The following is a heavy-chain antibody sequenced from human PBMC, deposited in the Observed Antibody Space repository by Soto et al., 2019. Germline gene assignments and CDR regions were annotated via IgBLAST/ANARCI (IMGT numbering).Heavy chain of an antibody. J-gene: IGHJ6*02. CDR1: GRTFSSYA. CDR3: AGGGVYYYYYYGMDV. V-gene: IGHV1-69*13. CDR2: IIPIFGTA. Sequence: ASVKVSCKASGRTFSSYAISWVRQAPGQGLEWMGGIIPIFGTANYAQKFQGRVTITADESTSTAYMELSSLRSEDTAVYYCAGGGVYYYYYYGMDVWGQGTTVTVSS. D-gene: IGHD2-8*01.